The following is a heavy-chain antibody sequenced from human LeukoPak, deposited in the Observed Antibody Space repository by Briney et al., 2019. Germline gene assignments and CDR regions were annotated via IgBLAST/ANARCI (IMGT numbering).Heavy chain of an antibody. CDR2: ISGSGGST. J-gene: IGHJ5*02. D-gene: IGHD1-26*01. CDR1: GFTFSSYA. CDR3: ARDGTSSWFDP. Sequence: GGPLRLSCAASGFTFSSYAMSWVRQAPGKGLEWVSAISGSGGSTYYADSVKGRFTISRDDSKSMLYLQMDNLRAEDTAVYYCARDGTSSWFDPWGQGTLVTVSS. V-gene: IGHV3-23*01.